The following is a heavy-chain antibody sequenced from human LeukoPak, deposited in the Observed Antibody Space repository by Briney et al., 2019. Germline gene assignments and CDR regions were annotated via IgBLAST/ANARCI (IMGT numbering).Heavy chain of an antibody. D-gene: IGHD3-10*01. Sequence: GGSLRLSCAASGFTFSNYGMHWVRQAPGKGLEWVAFIRYDGSNKYYADSVKGRFTISRNSSKNTLYLQMNSLKTEDTAVYYCARGERGYFDSWGQGTLVTVSS. V-gene: IGHV3-30*02. J-gene: IGHJ4*02. CDR3: ARGERGYFDS. CDR1: GFTFSNYG. CDR2: IRYDGSNK.